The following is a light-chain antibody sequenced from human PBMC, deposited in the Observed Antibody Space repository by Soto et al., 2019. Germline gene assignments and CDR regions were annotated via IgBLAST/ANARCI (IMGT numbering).Light chain of an antibody. V-gene: IGKV3D-20*01. CDR1: QSLSSSY. Sequence: EIVLTQSPATLALSPGERATLSCGASQSLSSSYLAWYQQKPGLAPRLLIFDASNRATGIPDRFSGGGSGTDFTLTISRLEPEDFAVYYCQLYHLPPYTFGQGTKVEIK. CDR3: QLYHLPPYT. J-gene: IGKJ2*01. CDR2: DAS.